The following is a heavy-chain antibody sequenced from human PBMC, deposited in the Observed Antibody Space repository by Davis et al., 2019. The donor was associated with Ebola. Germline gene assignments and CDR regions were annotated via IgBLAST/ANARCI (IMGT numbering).Heavy chain of an antibody. D-gene: IGHD2-15*01. Sequence: AASVKVSCKASGGTFSSYAISWVRQASGQGLEWMGGIIPIFGTANYAQKFQGRVTITADKSTSTAYMELSSLRSEDTAVYYCARGLGYCSGGSCYRPGFDYWGQGTLVTVSS. CDR3: ARGLGYCSGGSCYRPGFDY. CDR1: GGTFSSYA. J-gene: IGHJ4*02. CDR2: IIPIFGTA. V-gene: IGHV1-69*06.